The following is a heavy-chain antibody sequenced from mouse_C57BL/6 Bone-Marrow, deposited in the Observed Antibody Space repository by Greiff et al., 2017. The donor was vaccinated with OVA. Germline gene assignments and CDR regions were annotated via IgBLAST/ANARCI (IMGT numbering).Heavy chain of an antibody. J-gene: IGHJ1*03. CDR2: IHPSDSDT. CDR1: GYTFTSYW. D-gene: IGHD1-1*01. CDR3: AISITTVQYWYFDV. V-gene: IGHV1-74*01. Sequence: QVQLQQPGAELVKPGASVKVSCKASGYTFTSYWMHWVKQRPGQGLEWIGRIHPSDSDTNYNQKFKGKATLTVDKSSSTAYMQLSSLTSEDSAVYYCAISITTVQYWYFDVWGTGTTVTVSS.